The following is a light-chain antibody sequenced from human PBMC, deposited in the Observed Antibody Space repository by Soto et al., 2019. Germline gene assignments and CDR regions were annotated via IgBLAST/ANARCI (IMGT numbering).Light chain of an antibody. J-gene: IGLJ2*01. V-gene: IGLV3-21*01. CDR1: NVGSRR. CDR3: QVWEATGDQVV. CDR2: YDS. Sequence: SYELTQPPSVSVAPGETARLSCGGNNVGSRRVHWYQQKPGQAPFLVIYYDSDRPSGIPERFSGSNSGNTATLIISRVEAGDEADYYCQVWEATGDQVVFGGGTKLTVL.